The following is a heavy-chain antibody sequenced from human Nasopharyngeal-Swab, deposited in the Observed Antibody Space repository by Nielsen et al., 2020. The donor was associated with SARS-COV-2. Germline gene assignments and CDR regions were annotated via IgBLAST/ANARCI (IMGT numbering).Heavy chain of an antibody. CDR3: ARRAFGYCSGGSCQNAFDI. CDR2: IYYSGST. V-gene: IGHV4-61*08. D-gene: IGHD2-15*01. J-gene: IGHJ3*02. Sequence: SETLSLTCTVSGGSISSGGYYWSWIRQPPGKGLEWIGYIYYSGSTNYNPSLKSRVTISVDTSKNQFSLKLSSVTAADTAVYYCARRAFGYCSGGSCQNAFDIWGQGTMVTVSS. CDR1: GGSISSGGYY.